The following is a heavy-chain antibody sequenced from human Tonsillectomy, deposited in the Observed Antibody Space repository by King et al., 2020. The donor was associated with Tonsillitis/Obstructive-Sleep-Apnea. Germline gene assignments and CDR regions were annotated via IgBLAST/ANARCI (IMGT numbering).Heavy chain of an antibody. CDR2: IGDTGIRT. CDR3: ETDWGSYRQGGY. Sequence: VQLVESGGGLIQPGGSLRLSCVASGFTFSSYAMSWVRQAPGKGLEWVSTIGDTGIRTYYADSVKGRFTISRDSSKNTLYLQMDSLRVVDTAVYYCETDWGSYRQGGYWGQGTLVTVSS. CDR1: GFTFSSYA. J-gene: IGHJ4*02. D-gene: IGHD3-16*02. V-gene: IGHV3-23*04.